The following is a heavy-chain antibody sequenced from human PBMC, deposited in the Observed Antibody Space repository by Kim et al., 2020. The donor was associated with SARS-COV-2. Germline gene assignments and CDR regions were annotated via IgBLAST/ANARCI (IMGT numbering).Heavy chain of an antibody. CDR1: GGSLSGYY. CDR3: ARGRAGVVPAPILGIGPHYDSFIMDV. D-gene: IGHD2-2*01. J-gene: IGHJ6*02. V-gene: IGHV4-34*01. Sequence: SETLSLTCAVYGGSLSGYYWSWIRQPPGKGLEWIGKIHESGNINYNPSLKSRVTMSIDTSKNQFSLRLTSVTAADTAFYYCARGRAGVVPAPILGIGPHYDSFIMDVWGHGAPVTVSS. CDR2: IHESGNI.